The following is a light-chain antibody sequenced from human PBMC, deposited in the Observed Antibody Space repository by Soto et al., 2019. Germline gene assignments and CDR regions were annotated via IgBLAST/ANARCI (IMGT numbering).Light chain of an antibody. CDR1: SSDVGGYDY. Sequence: QSALTQPRSVSGSPGQSVTISCTGTSSDVGGYDYVSWSQQHPGKAPKLMIYDVSKRPSGVPDRFSGSKSGNTASLTISGLQGEDEADYYCCSYAGSYTWVFGGGTKLTVL. CDR3: CSYAGSYTWV. CDR2: DVS. V-gene: IGLV2-11*01. J-gene: IGLJ3*02.